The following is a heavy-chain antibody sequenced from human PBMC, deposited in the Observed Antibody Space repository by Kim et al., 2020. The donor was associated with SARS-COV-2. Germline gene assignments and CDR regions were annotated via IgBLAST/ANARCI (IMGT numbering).Heavy chain of an antibody. J-gene: IGHJ4*02. CDR3: ATYRRTGVDY. CDR1: GGSISSGGYY. CDR2: IYYSGST. D-gene: IGHD7-27*01. V-gene: IGHV4-31*03. Sequence: SETLSLTCTVSGGSISSGGYYWSWIRQHPGNGLEWIGYIYYSGSTYYNPSLKSRVTISVDTSKNQFSLKLSSVTAADTAVYYCATYRRTGVDYWGQGTLVTVSS.